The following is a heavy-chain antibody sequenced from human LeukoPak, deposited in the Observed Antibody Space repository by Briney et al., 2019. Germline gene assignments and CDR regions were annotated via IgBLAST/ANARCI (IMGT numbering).Heavy chain of an antibody. J-gene: IGHJ4*02. CDR1: GFTSTTYA. V-gene: IGHV3-23*01. CDR2: ISSSGGTT. Sequence: GGSLRLSCAASGFTSTTYAVNWVPQAPGKGLEWVSAISSSGGTTYYPDSVKGRFSISRDNSKNTLYLRMNSLRAEDTAIYYCAKARNAWPTNFDSWGQGTLVTVSA. D-gene: IGHD5-24*01. CDR3: AKARNAWPTNFDS.